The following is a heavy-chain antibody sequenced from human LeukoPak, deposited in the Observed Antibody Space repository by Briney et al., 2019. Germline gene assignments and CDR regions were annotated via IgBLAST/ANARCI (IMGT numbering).Heavy chain of an antibody. Sequence: PGGSLRLSCAASGFIFSSYAMSWVRQAPGKGLEWVSAISGSGGSTYYADSVKGRFTISRDNSKNTLYLQMNSLRAEDTAVYYCAKDPYDILTGYSAYYFDYWGQGTLVTVSS. J-gene: IGHJ4*02. V-gene: IGHV3-23*01. D-gene: IGHD3-9*01. CDR1: GFIFSSYA. CDR2: ISGSGGST. CDR3: AKDPYDILTGYSAYYFDY.